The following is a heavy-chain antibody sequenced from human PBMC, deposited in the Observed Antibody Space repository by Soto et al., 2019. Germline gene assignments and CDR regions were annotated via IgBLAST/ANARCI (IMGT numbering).Heavy chain of an antibody. CDR1: GGSISSSSYY. CDR2: IYYSGST. V-gene: IGHV4-39*01. CDR3: ARHVLGGPFDY. Sequence: QLQLQESGPGLVKPSETLSLTCTVSGGSISSSSYYWGWIRQPPGKGLEWIGSIYYSGSTYYNPSLKSRVTISVDTSKNQFSLKLSSVTAADTAVYYCARHVLGGPFDYWGQGTLVTVSS. D-gene: IGHD3-16*01. J-gene: IGHJ4*02.